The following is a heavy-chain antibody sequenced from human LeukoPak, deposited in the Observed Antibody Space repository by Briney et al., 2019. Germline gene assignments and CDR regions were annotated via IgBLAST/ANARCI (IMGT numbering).Heavy chain of an antibody. CDR2: IIPLFGTA. D-gene: IGHD3-10*01. V-gene: IGHV1-69*06. CDR3: ASSGLGGSGNYHRTWYNWFDP. J-gene: IGHJ5*02. Sequence: SVKVSCKASGGTFSIFAISWVRQAPGQGLDWMGGIIPLFGTANYGQKSQGRVTITADKSTSTAYMELSSLRSEDTAVYYCASSGLGGSGNYHRTWYNWFDPWGQGTLITVSS. CDR1: GGTFSIFA.